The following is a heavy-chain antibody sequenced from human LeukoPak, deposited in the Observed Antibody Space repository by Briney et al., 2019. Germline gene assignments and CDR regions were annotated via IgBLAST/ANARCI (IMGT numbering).Heavy chain of an antibody. CDR2: IYNSGST. CDR1: GGSISSYY. D-gene: IGHD3-10*01. Sequence: SETLSLTCTVSGGSISSYYWSWLRQPPGQGLEWFGYIYNSGSTNYNPSLKSRVTISVDTSKNQFSLKLSPVTAADTAVYYCARHQRNYYGSGSRYYFDYWGQGTLVTVSS. J-gene: IGHJ4*02. V-gene: IGHV4-59*08. CDR3: ARHQRNYYGSGSRYYFDY.